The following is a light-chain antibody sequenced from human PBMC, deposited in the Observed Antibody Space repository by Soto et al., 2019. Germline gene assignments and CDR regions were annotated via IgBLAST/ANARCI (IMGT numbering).Light chain of an antibody. J-gene: IGLJ1*01. V-gene: IGLV2-14*03. CDR1: SSDFGGYNY. Sequence: QSALTQPASVSGSPGQSITISCTRTSSDFGGYNYVSWYQQHPGKAPKLMIYEVSNRPSGVSDRFSGSKSGNTASLTISGLQAEDEADYYCSSYTATRGVFGTGTKLTVL. CDR2: EVS. CDR3: SSYTATRGV.